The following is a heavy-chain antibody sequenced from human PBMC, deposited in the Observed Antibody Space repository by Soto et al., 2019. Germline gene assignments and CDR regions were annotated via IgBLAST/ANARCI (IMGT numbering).Heavy chain of an antibody. CDR3: ARGDDFWSGRLDS. Sequence: QVQLVQSGAEVKKPGASVKVSCKTSGYTFINHDINWVRQATGQGLEWMGWMNPNSGNTGFAQKFQGRVTLTVNTAISTAYMELSSLTSADTAVYYCARGDDFWSGRLDSWGQGTLVTTSS. J-gene: IGHJ4*02. CDR1: GYTFINHD. V-gene: IGHV1-8*01. D-gene: IGHD3-3*01. CDR2: MNPNSGNT.